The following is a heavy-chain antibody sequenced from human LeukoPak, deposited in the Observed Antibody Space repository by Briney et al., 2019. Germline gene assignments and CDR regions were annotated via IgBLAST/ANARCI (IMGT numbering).Heavy chain of an antibody. CDR1: GFTFSSYA. Sequence: PGGSLRLSCAASGFTFSSYAMGWVRQAPGKGLEWVSAISGSGGSTYYADSVKGRFTISRDNSKNTLYLQMNSLRAEDTAVYYCAPRTGYSSSWVDYWGQGTLVTVSS. CDR3: APRTGYSSSWVDY. CDR2: ISGSGGST. V-gene: IGHV3-23*01. J-gene: IGHJ4*02. D-gene: IGHD6-13*01.